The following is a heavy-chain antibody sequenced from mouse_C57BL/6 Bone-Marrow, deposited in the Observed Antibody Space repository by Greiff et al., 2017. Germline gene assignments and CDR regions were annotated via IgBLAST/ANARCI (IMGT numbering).Heavy chain of an antibody. CDR1: GYTFTDYE. Sequence: VKLMESGAELVRPGASVTLSCKASGYTFTDYEMHWVKQTPVHGLEWIGAIDPETGGTAYNQKFKGKAILTADKSSSTAYMELRSLTSEDSAVYYCTDGYDYFDYWGQGTTLTVSS. CDR3: TDGYDYFDY. V-gene: IGHV1-15*01. D-gene: IGHD2-2*01. J-gene: IGHJ2*01. CDR2: IDPETGGT.